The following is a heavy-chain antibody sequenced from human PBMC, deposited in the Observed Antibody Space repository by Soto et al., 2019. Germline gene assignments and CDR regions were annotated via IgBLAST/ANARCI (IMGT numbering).Heavy chain of an antibody. CDR1: GGTFSSYA. Sequence: SVKVSCRASGGTFSSYAISWVRQAPGQGLEWMGGIIPIFGTANYAQKFQGRVTITADKSTSTAYMELSSLRSEDTAVYYCARDGYSSGWMYYFDYWGQGTLVTVSS. CDR2: IIPIFGTA. V-gene: IGHV1-69*06. D-gene: IGHD6-19*01. J-gene: IGHJ4*02. CDR3: ARDGYSSGWMYYFDY.